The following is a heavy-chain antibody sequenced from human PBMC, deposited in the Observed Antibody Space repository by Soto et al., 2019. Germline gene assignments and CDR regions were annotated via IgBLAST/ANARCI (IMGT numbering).Heavy chain of an antibody. D-gene: IGHD1-1*01. V-gene: IGHV1-69*13. Sequence: GASVKVSCKSSGGTFSSHSINWVRQAPGQGLEWMGGIIPNFGPANFAKKFQGRVTITADESTTTAYMELSSLTSEDTAVYYCATGSFTSTGGRIGYHYNAMDVWGQGTTVTVSS. CDR2: IIPNFGPA. CDR3: ATGSFTSTGGRIGYHYNAMDV. J-gene: IGHJ6*02. CDR1: GGTFSSHS.